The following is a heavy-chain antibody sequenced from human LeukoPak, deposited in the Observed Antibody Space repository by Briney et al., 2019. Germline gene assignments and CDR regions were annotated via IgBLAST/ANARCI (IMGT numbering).Heavy chain of an antibody. CDR2: INHSGST. Sequence: PSETLSLTCAVYGGSFSGYYRSWIRQPPGKELEWIGEINHSGSTNYNPSLKSRVTISVDTSKNQFSLKLSSVTAADTAVYYCARGRYYDSSGAPFDYWGQGTLVTVSS. J-gene: IGHJ4*02. D-gene: IGHD3-22*01. CDR3: ARGRYYDSSGAPFDY. CDR1: GGSFSGYY. V-gene: IGHV4-34*01.